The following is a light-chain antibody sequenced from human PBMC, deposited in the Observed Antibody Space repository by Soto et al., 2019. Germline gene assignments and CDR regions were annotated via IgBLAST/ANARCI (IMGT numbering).Light chain of an antibody. CDR1: QSVSSSY. CDR2: GAS. J-gene: IGKJ5*01. CDR3: QQYGSSPLT. V-gene: IGKV3-20*01. Sequence: TLSCRASQSVSSSYLAWYQQKPGQAPRLLIYGASSRATGIPDRFSGSGSGTDFTLTISRLEPEDFAVYYCQQYGSSPLTFGQ.